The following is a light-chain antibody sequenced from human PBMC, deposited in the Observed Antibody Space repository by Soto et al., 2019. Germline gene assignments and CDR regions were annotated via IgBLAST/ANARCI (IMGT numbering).Light chain of an antibody. J-gene: IGLJ1*01. Sequence: QSALTQPRSVSGSPGQSVTISCTGTSSDVGAYNYVSWYQQHPAKAPNLMIYDVSKRPSGVPDRFSGSKSGNTASLTISGLQAEDEGVYYCCSYTNSAYVFGTGTKLTVL. CDR1: SSDVGAYNY. V-gene: IGLV2-11*01. CDR3: CSYTNSAYV. CDR2: DVS.